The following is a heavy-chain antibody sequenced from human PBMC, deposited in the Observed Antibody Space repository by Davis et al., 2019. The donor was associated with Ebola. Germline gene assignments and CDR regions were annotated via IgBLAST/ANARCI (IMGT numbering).Heavy chain of an antibody. CDR2: IYYSGST. D-gene: IGHD1-14*01. Sequence: PSETLSLTCTVSGGSISRGGSYWTWIRQHPGKGLEWIGYIYYSGSTYYNPSLKSRVAISADTSKNQFSLRLSSVTAADTAVYYCARHPGPIYYGMDVWGQGTTVTVSS. J-gene: IGHJ6*02. V-gene: IGHV4-31*03. CDR3: ARHPGPIYYGMDV. CDR1: GGSISRGGSY.